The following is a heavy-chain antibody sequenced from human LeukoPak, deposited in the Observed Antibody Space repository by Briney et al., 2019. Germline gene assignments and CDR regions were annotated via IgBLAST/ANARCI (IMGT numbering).Heavy chain of an antibody. CDR3: TRRDSPTKWFDP. V-gene: IGHV4-39*01. CDR2: IHYSGSN. CDR1: GGSITTSFY. Sequence: PSETLSLTCSVSGGSITTSFYCNWIRQPPGQGLEWIGSIHYSGSNSYNPSLSRRVSMSVDTSRHQCFLRLPSVTAADTAVYYCTRRDSPTKWFDPWGQGTLVTVSS. J-gene: IGHJ5*02. D-gene: IGHD5-18*01.